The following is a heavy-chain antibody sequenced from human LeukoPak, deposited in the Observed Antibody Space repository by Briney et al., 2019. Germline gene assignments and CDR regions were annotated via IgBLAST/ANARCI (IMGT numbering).Heavy chain of an antibody. D-gene: IGHD4-17*01. CDR3: ARDQGTTMTSYGFDM. CDR2: ISSSSSYI. J-gene: IGHJ3*02. Sequence: GGSLRLSCAASGFTFSSYSMNWVRQAPGKGLEWVSSISSSSSYIYYADSVKGRFTISRDNAKNSLYLQMNSLRAEDTAVYYCARDQGTTMTSYGFDMWGRGTMVTVSS. CDR1: GFTFSSYS. V-gene: IGHV3-21*01.